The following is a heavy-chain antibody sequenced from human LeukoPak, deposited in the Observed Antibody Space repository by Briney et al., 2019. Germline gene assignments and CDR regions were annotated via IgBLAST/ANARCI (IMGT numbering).Heavy chain of an antibody. Sequence: PGGSLRLSCAASGFTVSSNYMSWVRQAPGKGLEWIGEINHSGITNYNPSLKSRVTISVDTSKNQISLKLSSVTAADTAVYYCARGGGNYYEDYWGQGNLVTVSS. CDR1: GFTVSSNY. V-gene: IGHV4-34*08. CDR3: ARGGGNYYEDY. CDR2: INHSGIT. D-gene: IGHD1-26*01. J-gene: IGHJ4*02.